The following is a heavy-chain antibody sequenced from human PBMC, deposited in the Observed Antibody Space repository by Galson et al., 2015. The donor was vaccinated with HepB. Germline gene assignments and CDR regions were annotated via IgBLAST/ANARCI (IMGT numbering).Heavy chain of an antibody. J-gene: IGHJ4*02. V-gene: IGHV1-69*06. CDR1: GGTFSNYA. D-gene: IGHD3-10*01. CDR3: ARGLSGGIFDY. CDR2: IIPIFGTG. Sequence: SVKVSCKASGGTFSNYAISWVRQAPGQGLEWMGGIIPIFGTGNYAQKFQGRVTITADKSTSTAYMELSSLRSEDTAVYYCARGLSGGIFDYWGQGTLVTVSS.